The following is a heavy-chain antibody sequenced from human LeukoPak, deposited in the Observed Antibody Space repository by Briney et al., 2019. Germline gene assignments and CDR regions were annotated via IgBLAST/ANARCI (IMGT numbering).Heavy chain of an antibody. D-gene: IGHD3-10*01. CDR2: IYYSGST. Sequence: PSETLSLTCTVSGGSISSGDYYWSWIRQPPGKGLEWIGYIYYSGSTYYNPSLKSRVTISVDTSKNQFSLKLSSVTAADTAVYYCARDSASRLVLWFGESPNGMDVWGQGTTVTVSS. J-gene: IGHJ6*02. CDR1: GGSISSGDYY. CDR3: ARDSASRLVLWFGESPNGMDV. V-gene: IGHV4-30-4*01.